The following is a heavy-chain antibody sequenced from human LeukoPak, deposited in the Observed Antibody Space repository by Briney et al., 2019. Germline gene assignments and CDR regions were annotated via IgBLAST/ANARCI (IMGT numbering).Heavy chain of an antibody. CDR1: VYSFTSSW. CDR3: ARMTGGYHSPLGY. Sequence: GESLPNSCKGSVYSFTSSWIGWVRPMPGKGLAWMGIIYPGDSQTRYSPSFQGQVTISADKSIGTDYLQWSSLKASDTATYYCARMTGGYHSPLGYWGQGTLVTVSS. CDR2: IYPGDSQT. V-gene: IGHV5-51*03. J-gene: IGHJ4*02. D-gene: IGHD1-26*01.